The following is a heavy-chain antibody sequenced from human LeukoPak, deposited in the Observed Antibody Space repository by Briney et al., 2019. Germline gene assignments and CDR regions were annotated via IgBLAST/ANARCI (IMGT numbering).Heavy chain of an antibody. J-gene: IGHJ4*02. CDR2: LTWSSGRE. V-gene: IGHV3-9*01. CDR1: GFTYDEYD. Sequence: GGSLRLSCTASGFTYDEYDMHWVRQAPGKGLEWVASLTWSSGREAYVDSVKGRFTVSRDNDRKTLYLQMSSLRPEDTAFYYCSKEDNSGWYDYWGQGTLVTVS. D-gene: IGHD6-19*01. CDR3: SKEDNSGWYDY.